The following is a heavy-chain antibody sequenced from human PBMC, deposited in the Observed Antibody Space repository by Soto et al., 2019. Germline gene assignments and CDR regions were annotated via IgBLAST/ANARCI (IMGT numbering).Heavy chain of an antibody. CDR1: DGSVSRGGYY. D-gene: IGHD1-26*01. J-gene: IGHJ4*02. V-gene: IGHV4-31*03. CDR3: AREGSYHYFDY. Sequence: QVQLQESCPGLVKPSQTLSLACTVSDGSVSRGGYYWSCLRQSPGKGLEWIGNIYYTGRTSYNPSLKSRVTISLETSKRQFSLRLASVSAADTALYYCAREGSYHYFDYWGQGALVTVSS. CDR2: IYYTGRT.